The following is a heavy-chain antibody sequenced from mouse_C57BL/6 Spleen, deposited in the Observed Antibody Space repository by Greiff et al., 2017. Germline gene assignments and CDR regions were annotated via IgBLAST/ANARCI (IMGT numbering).Heavy chain of an antibody. Sequence: EVMLVESGGGLVKPGGSLKLSCAASGFTFSDYGMHWVRQAPEKGLEWVAYISSGSSTIYYADTVKGRFTISRDNAKNTLFLQMTSLRSEDTAMYYCARPTYSNYVWFAYWGQVTLVTVSA. V-gene: IGHV5-17*01. CDR2: ISSGSSTI. D-gene: IGHD2-5*01. CDR3: ARPTYSNYVWFAY. CDR1: GFTFSDYG. J-gene: IGHJ3*01.